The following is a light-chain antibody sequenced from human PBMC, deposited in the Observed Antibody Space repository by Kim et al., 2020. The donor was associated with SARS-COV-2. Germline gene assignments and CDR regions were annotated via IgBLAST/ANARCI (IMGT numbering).Light chain of an antibody. Sequence: SSELTQDPSVSVALGQTVTITCQGDSLRKYYATWYQQRPGQAPALVIYGNNNRPSGIPDRFSGSSSGNTASLTITGAQAEDEADYYCKSRDSSGKVVFGGGTQLTVL. J-gene: IGLJ2*01. CDR3: KSRDSSGKVV. CDR1: SLRKYY. V-gene: IGLV3-19*01. CDR2: GNN.